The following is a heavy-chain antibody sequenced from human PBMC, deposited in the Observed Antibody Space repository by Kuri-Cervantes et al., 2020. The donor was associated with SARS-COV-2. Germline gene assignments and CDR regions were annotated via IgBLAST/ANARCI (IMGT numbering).Heavy chain of an antibody. D-gene: IGHD3-3*01. J-gene: IGHJ6*02. CDR2: INSDGSST. Sequence: GGSLRLSCAASGFTFSSYWMHWVRQAPGKGLVWVSRINSDGSSTSYADSVKGRFTISRDNAKNTLYLQMNSLRAEDTAVYYCARKYYDFWSGYYYGMDVWGQGTTVTVSS. CDR1: GFTFSSYW. V-gene: IGHV3-74*01. CDR3: ARKYYDFWSGYYYGMDV.